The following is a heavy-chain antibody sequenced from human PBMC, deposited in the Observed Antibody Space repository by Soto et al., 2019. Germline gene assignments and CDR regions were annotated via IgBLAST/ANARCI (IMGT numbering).Heavy chain of an antibody. CDR3: ARENRNYYDSSGYGY. Sequence: EVQLVEYGGGLVKPGGSLRLSCAASGFTFSSYSMNWVRQAPGKGLEWVSSISSSSSYIYYADSVKGRFTISRDNAKNSLYLQMNSLRAEDTAVYYCARENRNYYDSSGYGYWGQGTLVTVSS. D-gene: IGHD3-22*01. V-gene: IGHV3-21*01. CDR2: ISSSSSYI. CDR1: GFTFSSYS. J-gene: IGHJ4*02.